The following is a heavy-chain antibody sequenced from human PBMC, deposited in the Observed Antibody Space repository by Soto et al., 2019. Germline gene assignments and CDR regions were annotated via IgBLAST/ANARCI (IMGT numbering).Heavy chain of an antibody. V-gene: IGHV1-69*01. Sequence: QVQLVQSGAEVKKPGSSVKVSCKASGGTFSSYAISWVRQAPRQGLEWMGGIIPISGTANYAQKFQGRVTITADESTSTAYIELSSLRSEDTAVYSCARSQGSSTSLEIYYYYYYGMDVWGQGTTVTVSS. CDR1: GGTFSSYA. J-gene: IGHJ6*02. CDR2: IIPISGTA. D-gene: IGHD2-2*01. CDR3: ARSQGSSTSLEIYYYYYYGMDV.